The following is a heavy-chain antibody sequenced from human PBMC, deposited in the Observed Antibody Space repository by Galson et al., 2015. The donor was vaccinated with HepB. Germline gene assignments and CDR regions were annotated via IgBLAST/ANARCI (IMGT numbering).Heavy chain of an antibody. J-gene: IGHJ4*02. V-gene: IGHV1-2*06. Sequence: SVKVSCKASGYTFTGYYMHWVRQAPGQGLEWMGRINPNSGGTNYAQKFQGRVTMTRDTSISTAYMELSRLRSDDTAVYYCARDQDYGSGSPWGYWGQGTLVTVSS. D-gene: IGHD3-10*01. CDR2: INPNSGGT. CDR1: GYTFTGYY. CDR3: ARDQDYGSGSPWGY.